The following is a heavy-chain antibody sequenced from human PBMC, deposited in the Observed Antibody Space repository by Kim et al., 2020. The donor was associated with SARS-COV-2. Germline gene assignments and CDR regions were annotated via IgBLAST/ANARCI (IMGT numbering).Heavy chain of an antibody. D-gene: IGHD6-13*01. CDR2: IRNKANSYTT. Sequence: GGSLRLSYAASGFIFSDHYMDWVRQAPGEGMEWVGRIRNKANSYTTEYAASVKGRFTISRDDSKNSLYLQMSSLKTEDTAVYYCASRRAADSLSDFGSWGQGTLVTVSS. V-gene: IGHV3-72*01. CDR3: ASRRAADSLSDFGS. CDR1: GFIFSDHY. J-gene: IGHJ4*02.